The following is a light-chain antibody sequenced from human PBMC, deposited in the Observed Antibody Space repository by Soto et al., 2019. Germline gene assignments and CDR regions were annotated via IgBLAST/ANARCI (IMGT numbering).Light chain of an antibody. CDR3: LLSYSGARWV. CDR2: DTS. CDR1: TGAVTSGHY. J-gene: IGLJ3*02. Sequence: QAVVTQEPSLTVSPGGTVTLTCGSSTGAVTSGHYPYWFQQKPGQAPRTLIYDTSNKHSWTPARFSGSLLGGKAALTLSGAQPEDEAEYYCLLSYSGARWVFGGGTK. V-gene: IGLV7-46*01.